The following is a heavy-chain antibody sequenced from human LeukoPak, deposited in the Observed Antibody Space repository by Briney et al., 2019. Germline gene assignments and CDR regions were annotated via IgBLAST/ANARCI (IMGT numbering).Heavy chain of an antibody. Sequence: ASVKVSCKASGYTFTSYDINWVRQATGQGLEWMGWMNPNSGNTGYAQKLQGRVTITRNTSISTAYMELSSLRSEDTAVYYCARGCWELLRRWFWFDPWGQGTLVTVSS. CDR2: MNPNSGNT. D-gene: IGHD1-26*01. J-gene: IGHJ5*02. V-gene: IGHV1-8*01. CDR3: ARGCWELLRRWFWFDP. CDR1: GYTFTSYD.